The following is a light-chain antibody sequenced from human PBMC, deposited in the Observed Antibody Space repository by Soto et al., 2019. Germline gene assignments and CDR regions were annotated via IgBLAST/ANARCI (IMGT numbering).Light chain of an antibody. CDR2: DTS. V-gene: IGKV3-20*01. J-gene: IGKJ5*01. Sequence: VLTQSPRTLSLPLGERATLSCRASQSLANSFIAWYQQKPGQAPRLLIYDTSSRASGIPDRFSGSGSGTDFTLTISRLETEDFAVFYCQQYGTSEIIFGQGTRLAI. CDR3: QQYGTSEII. CDR1: QSLANSF.